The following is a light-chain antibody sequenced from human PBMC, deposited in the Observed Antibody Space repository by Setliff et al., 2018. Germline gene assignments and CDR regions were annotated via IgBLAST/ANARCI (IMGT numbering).Light chain of an antibody. CDR2: EVT. CDR3: SSYAGSSTVV. J-gene: IGLJ2*01. CDR1: GGLVGGYNY. Sequence: QSALTQPPSASGSPGQSVTISCTGTGGLVGGYNYVSWYQQHPGKAPKLIIYEVTKRPSGVPDRFAGSNSGNTASLTVSGLQAEDEADYYCSSYAGSSTVVFGGGTKVTVL. V-gene: IGLV2-8*01.